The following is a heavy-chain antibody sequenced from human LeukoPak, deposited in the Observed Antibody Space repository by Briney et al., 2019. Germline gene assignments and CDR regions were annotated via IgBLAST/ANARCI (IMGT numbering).Heavy chain of an antibody. D-gene: IGHD3-10*01. V-gene: IGHV3-30*04. CDR1: GFTFSSYA. Sequence: PGGSLRLSCAASGFTFSSYATHWVRQAPGKGLEWVAVISFDGSDRYYADSVKGRFTISRDSSKNTLYLQMNSLRAEDTAVYYCARDLYGSGSYYSNNWFDPWGQGTLVTVSS. J-gene: IGHJ5*02. CDR2: ISFDGSDR. CDR3: ARDLYGSGSYYSNNWFDP.